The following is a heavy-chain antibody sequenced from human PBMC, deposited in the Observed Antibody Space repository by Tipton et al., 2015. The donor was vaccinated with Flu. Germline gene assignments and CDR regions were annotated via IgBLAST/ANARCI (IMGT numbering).Heavy chain of an antibody. D-gene: IGHD1-26*01. CDR1: GGSITSYH. CDR3: ASYSGAATAGYFDY. V-gene: IGHV4-59*01. CDR2: IYHSGST. J-gene: IGHJ4*02. Sequence: TLSLTCTVSGGSITSYHWSWIRQPPGKGLEWIGYIYHSGSTTYNPSLTSRVTISIDTPTNQFSLKLSSVTAADTAIYYCASYSGAATAGYFDYWGRGSLVTVSS.